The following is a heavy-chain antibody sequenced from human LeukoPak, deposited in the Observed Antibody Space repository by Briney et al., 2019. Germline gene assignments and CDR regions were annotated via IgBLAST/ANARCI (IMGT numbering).Heavy chain of an antibody. V-gene: IGHV4-38-2*02. Sequence: SETLSLTCTVSGYSISSGYYWGWIRQPPGKGLEWIGSIYHSGSTYYNPSLKSRVTISVDTSKNQFSLKLSSVTAADTAVYYCARVWGLYNWNDGPPGYWGQGTLVTVSS. CDR1: GYSISSGYY. D-gene: IGHD1-20*01. CDR2: IYHSGST. J-gene: IGHJ4*02. CDR3: ARVWGLYNWNDGPPGY.